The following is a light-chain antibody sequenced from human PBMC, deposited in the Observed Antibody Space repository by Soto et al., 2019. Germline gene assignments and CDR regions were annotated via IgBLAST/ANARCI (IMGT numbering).Light chain of an antibody. Sequence: EILVTQSPATLSLSPGERATLSCRANQSVSNHLAWYKQKPGQAPRLLIYGTSTRATGVPDRFSGSGSGTEFTLTISSLQSEDFAVYYCQQYNNWPPWTFGQGTKVDI. V-gene: IGKV3D-15*01. CDR1: QSVSNH. CDR2: GTS. J-gene: IGKJ1*01. CDR3: QQYNNWPPWT.